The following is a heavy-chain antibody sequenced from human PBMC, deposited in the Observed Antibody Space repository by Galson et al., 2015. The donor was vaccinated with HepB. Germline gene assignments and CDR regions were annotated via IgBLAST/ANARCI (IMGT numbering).Heavy chain of an antibody. D-gene: IGHD2-2*01. J-gene: IGHJ5*02. CDR1: TFIFSTYS. Sequence: SLRLSCAASTFIFSTYSMNWVRQAPGKGLEWVSSITSGSDYIYYADSVKCRFTISRDNAKNSLFLQMNSLRVEDAAVYYCARTGSSTTILRNSWFDPWGQGILVTVSS. CDR2: ITSGSDYI. V-gene: IGHV3-21*01. CDR3: ARTGSSTTILRNSWFDP.